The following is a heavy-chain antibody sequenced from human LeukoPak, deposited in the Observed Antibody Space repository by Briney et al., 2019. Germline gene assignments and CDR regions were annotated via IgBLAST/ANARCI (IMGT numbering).Heavy chain of an antibody. Sequence: GGSLRLSCAASGFTVSNNYMTWVRQAPGKGLEYVSAISSNGGSTYYADSVKGRFTISRDNSKNTLYLQMSSLRAEDTAVYYCVKIGWFGELLFYYFDYWGQGTLVTVSS. CDR3: VKIGWFGELLFYYFDY. CDR2: ISSNGGST. D-gene: IGHD3-10*01. V-gene: IGHV3-64D*06. J-gene: IGHJ4*02. CDR1: GFTVSNNY.